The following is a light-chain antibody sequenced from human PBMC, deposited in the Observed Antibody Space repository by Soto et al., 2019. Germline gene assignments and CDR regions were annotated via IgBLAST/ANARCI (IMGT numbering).Light chain of an antibody. CDR1: QSISSW. Sequence: DIQMTQSPSTLSASVGDRVTITCRASQSISSWLAWYQQKPGKAPKLLIYDASSLESGVPSKFSGSGSGTKFILTISSLQPDDFATYYCQQYNSYPWTFGQGTKVDIK. CDR2: DAS. J-gene: IGKJ1*01. V-gene: IGKV1-5*01. CDR3: QQYNSYPWT.